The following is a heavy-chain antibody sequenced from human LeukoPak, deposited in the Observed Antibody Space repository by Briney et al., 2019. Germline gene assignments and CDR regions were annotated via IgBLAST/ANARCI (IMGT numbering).Heavy chain of an antibody. V-gene: IGHV4-34*01. CDR3: ARTPIYYFDNSGYYN. J-gene: IGHJ4*02. Sequence: GSLRLSCAASGFTFSIYWMHWVRQPPGKGLEWIGEINHSGSTNYNPSLKSRVTISVDTSKNQFSLKLSSVTAADTAVYYCARTPIYYFDNSGYYNWGQGTLVTVSA. CDR2: INHSGST. CDR1: GFTFSIYW. D-gene: IGHD3-22*01.